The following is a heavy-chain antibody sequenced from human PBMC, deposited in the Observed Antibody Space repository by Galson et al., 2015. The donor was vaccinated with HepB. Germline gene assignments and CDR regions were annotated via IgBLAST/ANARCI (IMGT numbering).Heavy chain of an antibody. CDR2: IVVGSGNT. CDR1: RFTFTSSA. J-gene: IGHJ4*02. Sequence: SVKVSCKASRFTFTSSAVQWVRQTRGQRLEWIGWIVVGSGNTNYAQKFQKRVTITRDVSTSTAYMELSSLRSEDTAVYYCAAGTTVTKRHWGQGTPVTVSS. D-gene: IGHD4-17*01. V-gene: IGHV1-58*01. CDR3: AAGTTVTKRH.